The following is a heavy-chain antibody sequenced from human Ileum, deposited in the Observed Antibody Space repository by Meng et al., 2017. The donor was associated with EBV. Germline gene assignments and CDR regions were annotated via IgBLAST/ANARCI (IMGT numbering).Heavy chain of an antibody. V-gene: IGHV4-59*01. J-gene: IGHJ5*02. Sequence: EYGPGVVMPSGRPSRTWTVSVGCLRGYYWGWILQPPWKGLEWFRYVYLIGNANYNHSLTSRLRLSVDTAQNQFSLNLDSVTAEDTAVYYCARTRGSAGAGADPLGQGTLVTVSS. CDR1: VGCLRGYY. CDR2: VYLIGNA. D-gene: IGHD1-26*01. CDR3: ARTRGSAGAGADP.